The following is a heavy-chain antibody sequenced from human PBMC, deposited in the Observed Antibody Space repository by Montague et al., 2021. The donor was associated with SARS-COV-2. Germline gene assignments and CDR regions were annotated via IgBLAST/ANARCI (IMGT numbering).Heavy chain of an antibody. CDR2: IYYSGTT. CDR3: AREDAGAWYFDL. V-gene: IGHV4-39*02. J-gene: IGHJ2*01. Sequence: SETLSLTCAVSGGSISSCYYCWGWIRQRPGKGSEWIVSIYYSGTTFSNPCLRIRVTMSVDTSKHQFALSMSSVTAAATAVFYCAREDAGAWYFDLWGRGTLVTVSS. D-gene: IGHD1-1*01. CDR1: GGSISSCYYC.